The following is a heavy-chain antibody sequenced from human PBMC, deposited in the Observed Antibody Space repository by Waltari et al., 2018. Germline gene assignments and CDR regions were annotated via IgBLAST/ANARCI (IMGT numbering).Heavy chain of an antibody. Sequence: QVQLQESGPGLLKPSETLSLTCSVSGDSMRSYYWSWIRQSPEKGLEWIGYIYTTGSTNYNPSIESRVSISLDTSKNQFSLNLYSVIAADTAVYYCARRELDSYGGYYFDYWGQGVLVTVSS. CDR1: GDSMRSYY. J-gene: IGHJ4*02. V-gene: IGHV4-4*08. CDR2: IYTTGST. CDR3: ARRELDSYGGYYFDY. D-gene: IGHD5-18*01.